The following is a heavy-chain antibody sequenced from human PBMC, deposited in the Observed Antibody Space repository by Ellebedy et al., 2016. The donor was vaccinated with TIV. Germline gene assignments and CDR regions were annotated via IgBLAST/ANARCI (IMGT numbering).Heavy chain of an antibody. V-gene: IGHV3-21*06. CDR3: AKSTVINPEGDAYDI. J-gene: IGHJ3*02. CDR2: IDSSGTYI. Sequence: PGGSLRLSCVVSGFSLSSYAMNWVRQAPGKGLEWVSSIDSSGTYIYYADSVEGRFTISRDNTKNSLYLHMNSLRAEDTAVYYCAKSTVINPEGDAYDIWGQGTKVTVSS. D-gene: IGHD4-23*01. CDR1: GFSLSSYA.